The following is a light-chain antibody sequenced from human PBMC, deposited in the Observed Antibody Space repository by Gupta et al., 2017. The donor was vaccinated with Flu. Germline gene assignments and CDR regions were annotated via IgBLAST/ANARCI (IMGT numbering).Light chain of an antibody. J-gene: IGKJ5*01. V-gene: IGKV1-39*01. CDR1: QTISHS. Sequence: DIQLTQSPSSLSASVGDRVTITCRASQTISHSLHWYQQKPGEAPKLLIYGASGLQSGVPSRFSGSGSGTDFTLTINSLQVGDFATYYCQQSDKIPSTFGQGTRMEIK. CDR3: QQSDKIPST. CDR2: GAS.